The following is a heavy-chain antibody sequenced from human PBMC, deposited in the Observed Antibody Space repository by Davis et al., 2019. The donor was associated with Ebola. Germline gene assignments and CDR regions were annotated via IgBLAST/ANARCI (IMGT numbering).Heavy chain of an antibody. CDR2: ISGSGSLI. J-gene: IGHJ5*02. Sequence: GESLKTPCAASGSTISGYYMTWIRQAPGKGLEWVSHISGSGSLIYYADSVKGRFTISRDDAENSLYLQMNSLTAEDTALYFCARGQHGDYGWFDPWGQGILVTVSS. CDR1: GSTISGYY. CDR3: ARGQHGDYGWFDP. D-gene: IGHD4-17*01. V-gene: IGHV3-11*01.